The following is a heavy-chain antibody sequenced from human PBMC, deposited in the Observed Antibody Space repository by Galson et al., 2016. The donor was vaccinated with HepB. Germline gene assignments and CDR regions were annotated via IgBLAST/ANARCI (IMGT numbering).Heavy chain of an antibody. D-gene: IGHD6-19*01. V-gene: IGHV2-5*02. CDR3: VHRRQDDPGPGWSIILDH. J-gene: IGHJ4*02. CDR1: GVSLNTRGVG. Sequence: PALVKPTQTLTLTCTFSGVSLNTRGVGVGWIRQPPGKALEWLALIYWDNDKKYRESLKTRLTITKDTSRNQVVLTMTHMDPVDTGTYYWVHRRQDDPGPGWSIILDHWGQGARVTVSS. CDR2: IYWDNDK.